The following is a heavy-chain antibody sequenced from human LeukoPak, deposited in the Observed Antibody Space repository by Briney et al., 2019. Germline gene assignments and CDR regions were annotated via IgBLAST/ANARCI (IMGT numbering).Heavy chain of an antibody. CDR1: GFTFSSYS. D-gene: IGHD4-17*01. J-gene: IGHJ1*01. CDR3: ARHYGDYLFFQF. CDR2: ISSSSSYI. V-gene: IGHV3-21*04. Sequence: PGGSLRLSCAASGFTFSSYSMNWVRQAPGKGLEWVSSISSSSSYIYYADSVKGRFTISRDNAKNSLYLQMNSLRVEDTAVYYCARHYGDYLFFQFWGQGTLVAVSS.